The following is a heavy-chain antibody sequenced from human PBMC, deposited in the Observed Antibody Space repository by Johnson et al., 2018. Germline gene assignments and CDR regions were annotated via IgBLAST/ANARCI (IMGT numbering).Heavy chain of an antibody. Sequence: QVQLVQSGEGVVQPGRSLRLSCAASGFTFSHYAVHWVRQAPGKGLEWVAVLSNDGSNKYYADSVKGRFTISRDNSKNTLYLQMNSMRAEDTAVYYCARVGLAVANYYYYYYMDVWGTGTTVTVSS. CDR1: GFTFSHYA. J-gene: IGHJ6*03. CDR3: ARVGLAVANYYYYYYMDV. CDR2: LSNDGSNK. V-gene: IGHV3-30-3*01. D-gene: IGHD6-19*01.